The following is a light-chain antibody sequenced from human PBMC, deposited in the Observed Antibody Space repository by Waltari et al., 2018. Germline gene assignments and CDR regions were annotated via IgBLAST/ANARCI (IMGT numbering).Light chain of an antibody. CDR2: AAS. Sequence: VIWMTQSPSLLSASPGDRVTISCRVSQGISIYLAWYQQKPGKAPELLIYAASTLQSGAPSRFSGSGSGTDFTLTISCLQSEDFATYYCQQYYSFPWTFGQGTKVEIK. CDR3: QQYYSFPWT. CDR1: QGISIY. V-gene: IGKV1D-8*01. J-gene: IGKJ1*01.